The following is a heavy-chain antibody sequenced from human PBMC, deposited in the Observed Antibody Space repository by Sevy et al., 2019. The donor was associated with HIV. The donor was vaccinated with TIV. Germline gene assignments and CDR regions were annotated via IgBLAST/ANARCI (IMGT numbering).Heavy chain of an antibody. CDR1: GFTFSNAW. J-gene: IGHJ4*02. CDR3: ATDLLDY. Sequence: EGSLRLSCAASGFTFSNAWMSWVRQAPGKGLEWVGRIKRKTDGETTDNSAPVKDGFTISRDDSKNTVYLQMNSLKIEDTAVYYCATDLLDYWGQGTLVTVSS. CDR2: IKRKTDGETT. D-gene: IGHD3-3*01. V-gene: IGHV3-15*01.